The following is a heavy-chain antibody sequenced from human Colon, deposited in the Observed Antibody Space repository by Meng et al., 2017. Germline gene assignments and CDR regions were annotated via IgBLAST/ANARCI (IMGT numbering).Heavy chain of an antibody. CDR3: ARQPPDYGDYYPYFDY. J-gene: IGHJ4*02. CDR2: IYPGDSDT. D-gene: IGHD4-17*01. V-gene: IGHV5-51*01. Sequence: GESLKISCKGSGYSFSKFWIGWVRQMPGKGLEWMGIIYPGDSDTRYSPSFRGQVTISADKSITTAYLQWSSLKASDTAMYYCARQPPDYGDYYPYFDYWGQGTLVTVSS. CDR1: GYSFSKFW.